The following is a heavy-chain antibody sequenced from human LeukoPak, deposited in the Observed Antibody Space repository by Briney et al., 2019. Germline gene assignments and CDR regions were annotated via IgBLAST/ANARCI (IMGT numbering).Heavy chain of an antibody. CDR3: AKDRAAPATPYNWFDP. J-gene: IGHJ5*02. Sequence: QSGGSLRLSCAASGFTFSNYAMSWVRQAPAKGLEWVSTISGSGGSTYYADSVKGRFTISRDNSRTTLYRQMNSLRAEDTAVYYCAKDRAAPATPYNWFDPWGQGTLVTVSS. D-gene: IGHD6-13*01. V-gene: IGHV3-23*01. CDR1: GFTFSNYA. CDR2: ISGSGGST.